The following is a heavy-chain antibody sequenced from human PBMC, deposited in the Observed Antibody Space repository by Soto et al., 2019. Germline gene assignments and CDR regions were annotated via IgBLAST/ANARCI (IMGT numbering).Heavy chain of an antibody. V-gene: IGHV3-15*01. CDR3: TTAHPRGPDY. J-gene: IGHJ4*02. D-gene: IGHD5-12*01. CDR1: GFTFSNAW. Sequence: GGSLRLSCAASGFTFSNAWMNWVRQAPGKGLEWVGLIKSKTDGGTIDYPAPVKGRFIISRYDSRNTLYLQMNSLKTEDTAVYYCTTAHPRGPDYWGQGTLVTVSS. CDR2: IKSKTDGGTI.